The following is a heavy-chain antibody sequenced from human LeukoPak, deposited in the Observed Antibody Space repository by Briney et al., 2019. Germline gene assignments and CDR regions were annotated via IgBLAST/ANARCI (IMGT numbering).Heavy chain of an antibody. D-gene: IGHD3-9*01. CDR3: ARVVLRYFDWLSTYYFDY. V-gene: IGHV1-18*01. J-gene: IGHJ4*02. CDR1: GYTFTTYG. Sequence: GASVKVSCKASGYTFTTYGLSWVRQAPGQGPEWMGWISGYNGDTNYAQHLQGRVTMTTDTSTSTAYMELRSLRSDDTAVYYCARVVLRYFDWLSTYYFDYWGQGTLVTVSS. CDR2: ISGYNGDT.